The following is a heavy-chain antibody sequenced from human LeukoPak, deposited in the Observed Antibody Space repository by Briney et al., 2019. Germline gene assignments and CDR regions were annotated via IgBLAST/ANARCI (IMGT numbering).Heavy chain of an antibody. CDR1: GGSINFYY. D-gene: IGHD6-13*01. Sequence: SETLSLTCTVSGGSINFYYWSWIRQPAGKGVEWIGRIYSTGSTNYSPPLKSRVTMSVDKSKNQFSLNLSSVTAADTAVYYCARGIADPYSFDSWGQGTLVTVSS. J-gene: IGHJ4*02. CDR3: ARGIADPYSFDS. CDR2: IYSTGST. V-gene: IGHV4-4*07.